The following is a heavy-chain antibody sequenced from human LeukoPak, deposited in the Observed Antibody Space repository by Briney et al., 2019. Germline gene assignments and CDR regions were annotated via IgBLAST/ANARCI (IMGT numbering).Heavy chain of an antibody. CDR2: IPYDGSNK. Sequence: QPGRSLRLSCAASGFTFSSYAMHWVRQAPGKGLEWVAVIPYDGSNKYYADSVKGRFTISRDNSKNTLYLQMNSLRAEDTAVYYCARDSKSVRLSFDYWGQGTLVTVSS. J-gene: IGHJ4*02. CDR3: ARDSKSVRLSFDY. D-gene: IGHD4-17*01. V-gene: IGHV3-30*01. CDR1: GFTFSSYA.